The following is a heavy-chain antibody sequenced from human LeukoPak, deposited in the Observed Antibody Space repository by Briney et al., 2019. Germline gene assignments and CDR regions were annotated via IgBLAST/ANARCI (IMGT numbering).Heavy chain of an antibody. J-gene: IGHJ5*02. Sequence: ASVKVSCKASGYSFMSYGMTWVRQTPGQGLEWMGIINPSGGSTSYAQKFQGRVTMTRDTSTSTVYMELSSLRSEDTAVYYCARERITPCWFDPWGQGTLVTVSS. CDR2: INPSGGST. CDR1: GYSFMSYG. D-gene: IGHD1-14*01. CDR3: ARERITPCWFDP. V-gene: IGHV1-46*01.